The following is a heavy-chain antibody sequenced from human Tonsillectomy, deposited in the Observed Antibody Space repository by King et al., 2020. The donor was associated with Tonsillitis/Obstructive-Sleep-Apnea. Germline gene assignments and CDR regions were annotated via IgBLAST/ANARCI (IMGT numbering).Heavy chain of an antibody. V-gene: IGHV3-30*04. J-gene: IGHJ3*02. CDR3: AREQEAYSSSWYQDAFDI. D-gene: IGHD6-13*01. CDR2: ISYDGSNK. CDR1: GFTFSSYA. Sequence: VQLVESGGGVVQPGRSLRLSCAASGFTFSSYAMHWVRQAPGKGLEWVAVISYDGSNKYYADSVKGRFTISRDNSKNTLYLQMNSLRAEDTAVYYCAREQEAYSSSWYQDAFDIWGQGTMVTVSS.